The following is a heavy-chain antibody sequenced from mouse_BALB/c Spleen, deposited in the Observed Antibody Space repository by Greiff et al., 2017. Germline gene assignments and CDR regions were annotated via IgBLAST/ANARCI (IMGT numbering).Heavy chain of an antibody. CDR2: IDPENGNT. D-gene: IGHD2-1*01. V-gene: IGHV14-1*02. CDR3: ARGGNYSYAMDY. CDR1: GFTIKDYY. Sequence: EVQLQQSGAELVRPGALVKLSCKASGFTIKDYYMHWVKQRPEQGLEWIGWIDPENGNTIYDPKFQGKASITADTSSNTAYLQLSSLTSEDTAVYYCARGGNYSYAMDYWGQGTSVTVAS. J-gene: IGHJ4*01.